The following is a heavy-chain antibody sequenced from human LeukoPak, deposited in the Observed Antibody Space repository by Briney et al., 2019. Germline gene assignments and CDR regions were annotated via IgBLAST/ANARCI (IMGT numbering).Heavy chain of an antibody. CDR1: GGSISSYY. Sequence: PSETLSLTCTVSGGSISSYYWSWIRQPPGKGLEWIGYIYYSGSTNYNPSLKGRATISVDTSKNQFSLKLSSVTAADTAVYYCARDTVAGTDYYYYMDVWGKGTTVTVSS. V-gene: IGHV4-59*01. CDR3: ARDTVAGTDYYYYMDV. D-gene: IGHD6-19*01. CDR2: IYYSGST. J-gene: IGHJ6*03.